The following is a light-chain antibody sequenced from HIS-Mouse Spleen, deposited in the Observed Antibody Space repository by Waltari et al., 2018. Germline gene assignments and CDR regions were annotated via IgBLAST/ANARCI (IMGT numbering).Light chain of an antibody. J-gene: IGLJ1*01. CDR1: SSDVGSYNL. Sequence: QSALTQPASVSGSPGQSITISCTGTSSDVGSYNLFSWYHQHPGKAPKLLIYEGSKRPSGVSSRFSGAKSGNTASLTISGLQAEDEADYYCCSYAGSREVFGTGTKVTVL. CDR3: CSYAGSREV. CDR2: EGS. V-gene: IGLV2-23*01.